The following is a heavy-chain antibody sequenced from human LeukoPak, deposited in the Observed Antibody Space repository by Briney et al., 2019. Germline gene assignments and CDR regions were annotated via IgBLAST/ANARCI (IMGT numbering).Heavy chain of an antibody. CDR3: ATPPWSYGLFDY. CDR1: GFTFSSYA. Sequence: EAGGSLRLSCAASGFTFSSYAMSWVRQAPGKGLEWVSAISGSGGSTYYADSVKGRFTISRDNSKNTLYLQMNSLRAEDTVVYYCATPPWSYGLFDYWGQGTLVTVSS. J-gene: IGHJ4*02. V-gene: IGHV3-23*01. CDR2: ISGSGGST. D-gene: IGHD5-18*01.